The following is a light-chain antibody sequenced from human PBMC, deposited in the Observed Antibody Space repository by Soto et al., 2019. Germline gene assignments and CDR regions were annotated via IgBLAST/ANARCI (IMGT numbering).Light chain of an antibody. J-gene: IGKJ4*01. CDR2: GAS. CDR1: QSVSSN. CDR3: QQRST. Sequence: EIVMTQSPATLSVSPGERATLSCRASQSVSSNLAWYQQKPGQAPRLLIYGASTRATGIPARFSGSGSGTEFTLTISSLQSEDFAVYYCQQRSTFGGGTKVEMK. V-gene: IGKV3-15*01.